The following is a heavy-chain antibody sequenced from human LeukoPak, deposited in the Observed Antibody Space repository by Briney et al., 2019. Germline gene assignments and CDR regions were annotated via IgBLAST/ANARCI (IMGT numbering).Heavy chain of an antibody. D-gene: IGHD3-16*01. V-gene: IGHV1-24*01. Sequence: ASVKVSCKVSGYTLTELSMHWVRQAPGKGLEWRGGFDPEDGETIYAQKFQGRVTMTEDTSTDTAYMELSSLRSEDTDVYYCAKFGDSLYREGMDVWGQGTTVTVSS. CDR1: GYTLTELS. CDR3: AKFGDSLYREGMDV. J-gene: IGHJ6*02. CDR2: FDPEDGET.